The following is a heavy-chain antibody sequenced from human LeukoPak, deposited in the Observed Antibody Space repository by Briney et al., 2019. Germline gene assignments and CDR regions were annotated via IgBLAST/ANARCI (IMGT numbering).Heavy chain of an antibody. J-gene: IGHJ1*01. CDR3: AADRSRDAEHFQH. V-gene: IGHV1-58*01. CDR2: TVVGSGNT. CDR1: GFTFTSSA. Sequence: ASVKVSCKASGFTFTSSAVQWVRQARGQRLEWIGWTVVGSGNTNYAQKFQERVTITRDMSTSTAYMELSSLRSEDTAVYYCAADRSRDAEHFQHWGQGTLVTVSS.